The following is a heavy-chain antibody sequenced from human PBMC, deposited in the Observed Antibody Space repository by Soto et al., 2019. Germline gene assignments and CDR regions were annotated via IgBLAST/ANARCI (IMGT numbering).Heavy chain of an antibody. V-gene: IGHV3-33*08. CDR2: IWYDGSNK. Sequence: VQLLESGGDLVQPGGSLRLSCAASGFTFSSNAMTWVRRAPGKGLEWVAVIWYDGSNKYYADSVKGRFTISRDTSKNTLYLQMNSLRAEDTAVYYCARRAGYQLMGDGGWFDPWGQGTLVTVSS. CDR3: ARRAGYQLMGDGGWFDP. CDR1: GFTFSSNA. J-gene: IGHJ5*02. D-gene: IGHD2-2*01.